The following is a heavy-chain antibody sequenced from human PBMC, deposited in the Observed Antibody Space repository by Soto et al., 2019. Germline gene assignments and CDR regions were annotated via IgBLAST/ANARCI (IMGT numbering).Heavy chain of an antibody. V-gene: IGHV3-23*01. D-gene: IGHD6-13*01. CDR3: ATGGPPDFIAAPGSFDY. Sequence: GGSLRLSCAASGFTFSNYAMNWVRQAPGKGLEWVSGISGSGGNTHYADSVKGRFTISRDNFENTLYLQMNSLRAEDTAVYYCATGGPPDFIAAPGSFDYWGQGTLVTVHS. CDR2: ISGSGGNT. CDR1: GFTFSNYA. J-gene: IGHJ4*02.